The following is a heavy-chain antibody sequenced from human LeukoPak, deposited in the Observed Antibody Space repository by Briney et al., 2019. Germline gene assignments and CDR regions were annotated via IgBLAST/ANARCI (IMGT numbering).Heavy chain of an antibody. CDR1: GFTVSSNY. CDR2: IYSGGST. V-gene: IGHV3-66*01. CDR3: ARVEAVAGIDY. D-gene: IGHD6-19*01. Sequence: GGSLRLSCAASGFTVSSNYMSWVRQAPGKGLEWVSVIYSGGSTYYADSVKGRFTISRDNSKNTLYLQMNSLRAEDTAVYYCARVEAVAGIDYWGQGTLVTVSP. J-gene: IGHJ4*02.